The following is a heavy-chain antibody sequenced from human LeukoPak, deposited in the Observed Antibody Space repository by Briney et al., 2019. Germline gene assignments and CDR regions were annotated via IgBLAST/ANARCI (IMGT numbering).Heavy chain of an antibody. D-gene: IGHD3-9*01. CDR3: TSSLPHEYFDWLNVFDY. CDR2: IIPIFGTA. Sequence: SVKVSCKASGYTFSSYAISWVRQAPGQGLEWMGGIIPIFGTANYAQKFQGRVTITADESTSTAYMELSSLRSEGTAVYYCTSSLPHEYFDWLNVFDYWGQGTLVTVSS. CDR1: GYTFSSYA. J-gene: IGHJ4*02. V-gene: IGHV1-69*13.